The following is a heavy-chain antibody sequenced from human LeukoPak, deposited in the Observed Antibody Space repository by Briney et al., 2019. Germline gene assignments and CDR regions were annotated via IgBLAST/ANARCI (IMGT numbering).Heavy chain of an antibody. Sequence: GGSLRLSCAASGVTVSSNYMSWGRQAPGKGLERVSVIYTGGSTCYTDSVKCRFTVYRHNSNNTLYLDMNSRSAEHTLSEYGARVRGYSYGPFAYWGQGTLVTVSS. CDR1: GVTVSSNY. CDR3: ARVRGYSYGPFAY. CDR2: IYTGGST. V-gene: IGHV3-53*04. D-gene: IGHD5-18*01. J-gene: IGHJ4*02.